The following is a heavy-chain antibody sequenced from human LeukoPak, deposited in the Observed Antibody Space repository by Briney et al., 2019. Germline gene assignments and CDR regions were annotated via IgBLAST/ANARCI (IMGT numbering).Heavy chain of an antibody. CDR1: GGSIDSTSYY. J-gene: IGHJ5*02. D-gene: IGHD6-6*01. CDR2: IYYTGYT. CDR3: GRVPPYSSSGGDWFDP. Sequence: PSETLSLTCTVSGGSIDSTSYYWGWIRQPPGEGLEWIGSIYYTGYTYYNPSLKSRLTISVDTSKNRFSLNLTSVTAADTAVYYCGRVPPYSSSGGDWFDPWGQGTLVTVSS. V-gene: IGHV4-39*07.